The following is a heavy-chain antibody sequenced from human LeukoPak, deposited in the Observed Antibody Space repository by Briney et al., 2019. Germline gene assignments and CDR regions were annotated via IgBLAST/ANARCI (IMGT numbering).Heavy chain of an antibody. V-gene: IGHV4-61*02. CDR1: GGSISSGSYY. J-gene: IGHJ4*02. Sequence: PSETLSLTCTVSGGSISSGSYYWSWIRQPAGKGLEWIGRIYTSGSTNYNPSLKSRVTISVDTSKNQFSLKLSSVTAADTAVYYCARGGEYCSSTSCYGRFDYWGQGTLVTVSS. D-gene: IGHD2-2*01. CDR3: ARGGEYCSSTSCYGRFDY. CDR2: IYTSGST.